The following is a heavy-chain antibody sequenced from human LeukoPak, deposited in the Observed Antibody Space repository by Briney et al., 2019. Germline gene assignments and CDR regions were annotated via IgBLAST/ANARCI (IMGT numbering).Heavy chain of an antibody. D-gene: IGHD3-22*01. CDR1: GFTFSSYA. Sequence: GGSLRLSCAASGFTFSSYAMYWVRQAPGKGLEYVSAISSNGGSTYYANSVKGRFTISRDNSKNTLYLQMGSLRAEDMAVYYCARGQVPTYYYDSSGYSFDHWGQGTMVTVSS. CDR3: ARGQVPTYYYDSSGYSFDH. V-gene: IGHV3-64*01. CDR2: ISSNGGST. J-gene: IGHJ3*01.